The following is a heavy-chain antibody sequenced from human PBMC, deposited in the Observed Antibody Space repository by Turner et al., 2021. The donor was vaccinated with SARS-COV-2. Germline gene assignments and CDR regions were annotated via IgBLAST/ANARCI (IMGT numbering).Heavy chain of an antibody. CDR1: GGSISSYY. D-gene: IGHD3-22*01. CDR2: IYYSGSN. CDR3: ASYYYDSSGYDYAFDY. Sequence: QVQLQESGPGLVKPSETLSLTFTFSGGSISSYYWSWIRQPPGKGLEWIGYIYYSGSNNYNPSLKSRVTISVDTSKNQFSLKLSSVTAADTDVYYCASYYYDSSGYDYAFDYWGQGTLVTVSS. J-gene: IGHJ4*02. V-gene: IGHV4-59*01.